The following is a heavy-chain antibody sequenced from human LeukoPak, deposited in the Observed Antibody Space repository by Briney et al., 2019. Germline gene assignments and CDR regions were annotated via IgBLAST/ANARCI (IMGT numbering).Heavy chain of an antibody. Sequence: GASVKVSCKASGYTFTSYYMHWVRQAPGQGLEWMGIINPSGGSTSYAQKFQGRVTMTRDMSTSTVYMELSSLRSEDTAVYYCARGELRGRGRAYFDYWGQGTLVTVSS. CDR3: ARGELRGRGRAYFDY. V-gene: IGHV1-46*01. CDR1: GYTFTSYY. J-gene: IGHJ4*02. D-gene: IGHD3-16*01. CDR2: INPSGGST.